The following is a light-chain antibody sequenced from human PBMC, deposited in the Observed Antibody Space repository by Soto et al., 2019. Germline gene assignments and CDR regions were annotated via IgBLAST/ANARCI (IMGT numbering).Light chain of an antibody. J-gene: IGLJ2*01. CDR2: DVT. CDR3: CSYAGNYET. CDR1: SSDVGGYNY. V-gene: IGLV2-11*01. Sequence: QSALTQPPSVSGSPGQSVTISCTGTSSDVGGYNYVSWFQQHPGKAPKLMIYDVTKRPSGVPDRFSGSKSGNTASLTISGLQAEDEADYYCCSYAGNYETFGGGTKLTVL.